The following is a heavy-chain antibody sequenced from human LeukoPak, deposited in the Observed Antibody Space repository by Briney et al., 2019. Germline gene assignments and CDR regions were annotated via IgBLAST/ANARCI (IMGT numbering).Heavy chain of an antibody. V-gene: IGHV3-43*01. CDR1: RFTFDDYT. CDR2: ISWDGGST. CDR3: AKAAYDFWSSYHQNYFDY. Sequence: GGSLRLSCADSRFTFDDYTMHWVRQAPGKGLEWVSLISWDGGSTYYADSVKGRFTISSDNSKNSLYLQMNSLRTEDTALYYCAKAAYDFWSSYHQNYFDYWGQGALVTVSS. J-gene: IGHJ4*02. D-gene: IGHD3-3*01.